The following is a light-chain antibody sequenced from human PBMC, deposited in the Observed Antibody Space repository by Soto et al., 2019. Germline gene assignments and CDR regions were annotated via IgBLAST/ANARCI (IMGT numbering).Light chain of an antibody. J-gene: IGKJ5*01. CDR1: QSISSY. CDR3: QQSYSTRGST. V-gene: IGKV1-39*01. Sequence: DLQMTQSPSSLSASVGDRVTITCRASQSISSYLNWYQQKPGKAPKLLIYAASSLQSGVPSRFSGSGSGTDFTLTISSLQPEDFATYYCQQSYSTRGSTFGQGTRLEIK. CDR2: AAS.